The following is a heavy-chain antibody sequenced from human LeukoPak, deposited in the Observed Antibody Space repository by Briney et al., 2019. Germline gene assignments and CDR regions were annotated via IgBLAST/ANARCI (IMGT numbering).Heavy chain of an antibody. D-gene: IGHD3-16*01. CDR3: TTDYQLDY. CDR1: GFTFGDFV. Sequence: GGSLRLSCTASGFTFGDFVMSWVRQTPGKGLEWVGFIRTKVNGETTKYAASVQGRFTISRDDTKSIAHLQMNSLKTEDTAVYYCTTDYQLDYWGQGTLVTVSS. V-gene: IGHV3-49*04. J-gene: IGHJ4*02. CDR2: IRTKVNGETT.